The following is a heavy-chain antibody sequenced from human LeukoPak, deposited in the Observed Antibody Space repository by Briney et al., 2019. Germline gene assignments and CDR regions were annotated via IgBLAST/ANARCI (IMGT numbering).Heavy chain of an antibody. CDR1: GGSISSYY. Sequence: PSETLSLTCTVSGGSISSYYWSWIRQPPGKGLEWIGYIYYSGSTNYNPSPKSRVTISVDTSKNQFSLKLSSVTAADTAVYYCATTSGFWVAAPGHFDYWGQGTLVTVSS. D-gene: IGHD6-6*01. CDR3: ATTSGFWVAAPGHFDY. CDR2: IYYSGST. V-gene: IGHV4-59*08. J-gene: IGHJ4*02.